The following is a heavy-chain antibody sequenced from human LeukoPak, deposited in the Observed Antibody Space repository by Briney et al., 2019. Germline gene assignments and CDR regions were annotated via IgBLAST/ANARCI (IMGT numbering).Heavy chain of an antibody. D-gene: IGHD3-22*01. Sequence: ASVKVSCKVSGYTLTELSMHWVRQAPGKGLEWMGGFDPEDGETIYAQKFQGRVTMTEDTSTDTAYMELSSLRSEDTAVYYCATDTYYYDSSGHDYWGQGTLVTVSS. CDR2: FDPEDGET. V-gene: IGHV1-24*01. CDR3: ATDTYYYDSSGHDY. J-gene: IGHJ4*02. CDR1: GYTLTELS.